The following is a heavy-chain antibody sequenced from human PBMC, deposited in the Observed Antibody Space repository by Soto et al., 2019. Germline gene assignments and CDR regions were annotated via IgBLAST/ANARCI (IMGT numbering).Heavy chain of an antibody. V-gene: IGHV3-30-3*01. Sequence: GGSLRLSCAASGFTFSSYAMHWVRQAPGKGLEWVAVISYDGSNKYYADSVKGRFTISRDNSKNTLYLQMNSLRAEDTAVYYCARDDYGDYWGQGTLVTVSS. CDR1: GFTFSSYA. J-gene: IGHJ4*02. CDR2: ISYDGSNK. CDR3: ARDDYGDY.